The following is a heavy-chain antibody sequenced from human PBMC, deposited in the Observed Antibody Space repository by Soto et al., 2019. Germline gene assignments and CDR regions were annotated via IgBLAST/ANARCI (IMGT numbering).Heavy chain of an antibody. CDR2: ISSSGSTI. Sequence: VGSLRLSCAASGGTCISYEMSWVRQATGKGLEWVSYISSSGSTIYYADSVKGRFTISRDNAKNSLYLQMNSLRAEDTAVYYCARVGAAAGNDAFDIWGQGTMVTVSS. CDR3: ARVGAAAGNDAFDI. CDR1: GGTCISYE. V-gene: IGHV3-48*03. J-gene: IGHJ3*02. D-gene: IGHD6-13*01.